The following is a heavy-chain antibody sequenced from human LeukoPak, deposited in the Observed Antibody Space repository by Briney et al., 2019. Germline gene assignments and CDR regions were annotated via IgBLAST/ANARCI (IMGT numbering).Heavy chain of an antibody. J-gene: IGHJ4*02. Sequence: PGGSLRLSCAASGFTFSSYEMNWVRQAPGKGLEWVAFIRYDGSNKYYADSVKGRFTISRDNSKNTLYLQMNSLRAEDTAVYYCAKGPIAVASYWGQGTLVTVSS. CDR3: AKGPIAVASY. V-gene: IGHV3-30*02. CDR1: GFTFSSYE. CDR2: IRYDGSNK. D-gene: IGHD6-19*01.